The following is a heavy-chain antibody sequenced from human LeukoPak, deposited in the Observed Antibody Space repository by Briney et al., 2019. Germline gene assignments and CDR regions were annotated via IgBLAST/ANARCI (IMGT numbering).Heavy chain of an antibody. V-gene: IGHV3-23*01. CDR3: AKGGSPVFYGSGRFDY. D-gene: IGHD3-10*01. Sequence: GGSLRLSCASSGFTFSSYAMSWVRQAPGKGLEWVSTIGGTGVRTYYADSVKGRFTISRDNSKNTLYLQMNSLRGDDTAVYYCAKGGSPVFYGSGRFDYWGQGTLVTVSS. CDR2: IGGTGVRT. J-gene: IGHJ4*02. CDR1: GFTFSSYA.